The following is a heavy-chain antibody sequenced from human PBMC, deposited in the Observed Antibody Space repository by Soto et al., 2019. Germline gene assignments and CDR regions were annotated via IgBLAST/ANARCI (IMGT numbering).Heavy chain of an antibody. Sequence: PSETLSLTCTVSGGSISSYYWSWIRQPPGKGLEWIGYIYYSGSTYYNPSLKSRVTISVDTSKNQFSLKLSSVTAADTAVYYCARLGGSWYGGFDYWGQGTLVTVSS. D-gene: IGHD6-13*01. CDR2: IYYSGST. J-gene: IGHJ4*02. V-gene: IGHV4-59*06. CDR1: GGSISSYY. CDR3: ARLGGSWYGGFDY.